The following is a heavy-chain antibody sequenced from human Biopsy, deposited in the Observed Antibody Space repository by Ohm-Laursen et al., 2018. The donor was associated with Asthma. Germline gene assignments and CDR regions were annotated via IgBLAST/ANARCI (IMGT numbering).Heavy chain of an antibody. Sequence: ASVKVSCKASGDSFSNYAISWVQQAPGQGLEWMGGLIPVLGTPDHAQMFEGRVTITADESTSTAYMELSSLSSEDTALYYCARGPEYVRSSGALDYWGQGTLVTVSS. J-gene: IGHJ4*02. D-gene: IGHD2-2*01. CDR2: LIPVLGTP. CDR1: GDSFSNYA. V-gene: IGHV1-69*13. CDR3: ARGPEYVRSSGALDY.